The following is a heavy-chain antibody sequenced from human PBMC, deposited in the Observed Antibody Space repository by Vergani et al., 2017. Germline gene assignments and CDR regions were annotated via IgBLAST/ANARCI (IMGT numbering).Heavy chain of an antibody. CDR3: ARGVNPTGSPYFDY. Sequence: QVQLQQWGAGLLKPSDTLSLTCAVSGGPFSGYYWSWIRQFPGKGLEWIGEINHESNINYNPSLKSRVSISADTSKNSFSLNISSVTVADTALYYCARGVNPTGSPYFDYWGPGTLVAVS. CDR1: GGPFSGYY. V-gene: IGHV4-34*01. CDR2: INHESNI. D-gene: IGHD3-9*01. J-gene: IGHJ4*02.